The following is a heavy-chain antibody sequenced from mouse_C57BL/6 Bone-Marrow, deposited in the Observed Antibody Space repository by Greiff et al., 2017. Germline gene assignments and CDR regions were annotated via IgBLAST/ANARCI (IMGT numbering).Heavy chain of an antibody. CDR2: ISGGGGNT. CDR1: GFTFSSYT. Sequence: EVKLMESGGGLVKPGGSLKLSCAASGFTFSSYTLSWVRQTPEKRLEWVATISGGGGNTYYPESVKGRFTISRDNAKNTLYLQMSSLRSEDTALYYCASNYVNAMDYWGQGTSVTVSS. V-gene: IGHV5-9*01. J-gene: IGHJ4*01. D-gene: IGHD2-1*01. CDR3: ASNYVNAMDY.